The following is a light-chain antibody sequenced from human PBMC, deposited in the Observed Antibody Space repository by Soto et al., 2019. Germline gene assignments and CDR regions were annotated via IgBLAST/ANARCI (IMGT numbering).Light chain of an antibody. V-gene: IGLV1-47*01. Sequence: QSVLTQPPSASGTPGQRVTISCSGSSSNIGSNYVYWYQQLPGTAPKLLIYRNNQRPSGVPDRFSGSKSGTSASLAISGLRSEDEADYYCAAWDDSLRVGYVFGTGNKVTVL. CDR2: RNN. CDR3: AAWDDSLRVGYV. CDR1: SSNIGSNY. J-gene: IGLJ1*01.